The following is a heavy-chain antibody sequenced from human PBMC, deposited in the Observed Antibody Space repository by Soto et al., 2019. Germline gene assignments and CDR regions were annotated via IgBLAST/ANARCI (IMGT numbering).Heavy chain of an antibody. D-gene: IGHD3-9*01. CDR2: INAGNGNT. Sequence: GASVKVSCKASGYTFTSYAMHWVRQAPGQRLEWMGWINAGNGNTKYSQKFQGRVTITRDTSASTAYMELSSLRSEDTAVYYCARDWRELRYFDWWASHGMDVWGQGTTVTVSS. V-gene: IGHV1-3*01. CDR3: ARDWRELRYFDWWASHGMDV. CDR1: GYTFTSYA. J-gene: IGHJ6*02.